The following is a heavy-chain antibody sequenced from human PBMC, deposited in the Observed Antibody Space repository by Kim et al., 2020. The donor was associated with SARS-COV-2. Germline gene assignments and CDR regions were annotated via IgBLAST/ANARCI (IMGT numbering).Heavy chain of an antibody. CDR2: ITPIFGTT. Sequence: SVKVSCKTSGGSFKSYSINWVRQAPGQGLEWMGGITPIFGTTNYAQKFQGRITITADESTTTAFLEMSGLRSEDTAIYYCAIRNYGPSAGLLMNYFDSWGKGTLVTVSS. D-gene: IGHD6-19*01. J-gene: IGHJ4*02. CDR3: AIRNYGPSAGLLMNYFDS. CDR1: GGSFKSYS. V-gene: IGHV1-69*13.